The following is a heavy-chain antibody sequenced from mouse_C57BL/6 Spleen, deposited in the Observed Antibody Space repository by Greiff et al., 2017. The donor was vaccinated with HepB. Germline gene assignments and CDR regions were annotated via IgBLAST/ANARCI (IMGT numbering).Heavy chain of an antibody. CDR2: IDPSDSET. D-gene: IGHD2-4*01. CDR3: ARKGGLPHYAMDY. CDR1: GYTFTSYW. J-gene: IGHJ4*01. Sequence: VQLQQPGAELVRPGSSVKLSCKASGYTFTSYWMHWVKQRPIQGLEWIGNIDPSDSETHYNQKFKDKATLTVDKSSSTAYMQLSRLTSEDSAVYYCARKGGLPHYAMDYWGQGTTVTVSS. V-gene: IGHV1-52*01.